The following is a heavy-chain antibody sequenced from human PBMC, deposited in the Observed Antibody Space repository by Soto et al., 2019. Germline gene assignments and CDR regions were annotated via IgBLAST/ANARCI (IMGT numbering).Heavy chain of an antibody. Sequence: QVQLVQSGAEVQKPGASVKVSCKASGYTFTDYYIHWLRQAPGQGLEWLGIINSADGDTHYVQRFRDRVTITWETPTTTCVMELSTLGSEVTPIYYSASVTRGWEYGSNFDSWGQGTLVTVSS. CDR2: INSADGDT. J-gene: IGHJ4*02. V-gene: IGHV1-46*01. CDR1: GYTFTDYY. CDR3: ASVTRGWEYGSNFDS. D-gene: IGHD1-26*01.